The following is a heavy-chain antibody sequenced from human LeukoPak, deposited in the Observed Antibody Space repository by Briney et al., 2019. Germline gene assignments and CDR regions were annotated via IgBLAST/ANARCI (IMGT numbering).Heavy chain of an antibody. D-gene: IGHD3-10*01. CDR1: GGSISSYY. Sequence: ETLSLTCTVSGGSISSYYWSWIRQPPGKGLEWIGYIYYSGSTNYNPSLKSRVTISVDTSKNQFSLKLSSVTAADTAVYYCARDYKGTSWFDPWGQGTLVTVSS. CDR2: IYYSGST. CDR3: ARDYKGTSWFDP. J-gene: IGHJ5*02. V-gene: IGHV4-59*01.